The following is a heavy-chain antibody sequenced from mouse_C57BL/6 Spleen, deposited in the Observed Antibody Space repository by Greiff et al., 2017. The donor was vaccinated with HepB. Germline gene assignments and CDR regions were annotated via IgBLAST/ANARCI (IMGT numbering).Heavy chain of an antibody. CDR1: GFTFSSYA. Sequence: EVQVVESGGGLVKPGGSLKLSCAASGFTFSSYAMSWVRQTPEKRLEWVATISDGGSYTYYPDNVKGRFTISRDNAKNNLYLQMSHLKSEDTAMYYCARGEWAYYFDYWGQGTTLTVSS. CDR3: ARGEWAYYFDY. J-gene: IGHJ2*01. D-gene: IGHD1-3*01. CDR2: ISDGGSYT. V-gene: IGHV5-4*01.